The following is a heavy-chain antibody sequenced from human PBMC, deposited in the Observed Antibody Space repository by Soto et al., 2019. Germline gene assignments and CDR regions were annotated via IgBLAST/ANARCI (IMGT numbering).Heavy chain of an antibody. D-gene: IGHD3-10*01. V-gene: IGHV3-23*01. CDR1: GFTFSSYA. J-gene: IGHJ4*02. CDR3: AKDSDPGIGSGSASYFDY. Sequence: GGSLRLSCAASGFTFSSYAMSWVRQAPGKGLEWVSAISGSGGSTYYADSVKGRFTISRDNSKNTLYLQMNSLRAEDTAVYYCAKDSDPGIGSGSASYFDYWGQGTLVTVSS. CDR2: ISGSGGST.